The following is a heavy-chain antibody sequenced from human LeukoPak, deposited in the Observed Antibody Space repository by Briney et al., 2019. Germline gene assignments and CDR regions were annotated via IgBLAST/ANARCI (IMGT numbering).Heavy chain of an antibody. Sequence: GGSLRLSCAASGFSFSSFAMRWVRQAPGKGLEWVSLISGSGGATAYADSVKGRFTISRDNSKNTLYLQMNSLRPEDTPVYYWAKIFGGLISAFDIWGQGTMVSVSS. CDR1: GFSFSSFA. CDR3: AKIFGGLISAFDI. J-gene: IGHJ3*02. V-gene: IGHV3-23*01. D-gene: IGHD3-16*01. CDR2: ISGSGGAT.